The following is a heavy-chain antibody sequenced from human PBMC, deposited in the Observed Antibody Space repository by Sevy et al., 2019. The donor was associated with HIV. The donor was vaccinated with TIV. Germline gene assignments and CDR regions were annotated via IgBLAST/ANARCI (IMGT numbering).Heavy chain of an antibody. D-gene: IGHD1-26*01. CDR2: IYNSGST. J-gene: IGHJ2*01. CDR1: GGSISSYY. Sequence: SETLSLTCTVSGGSISSYYWSWIRQPPGKGLEWIGYIYNSGSTNYNPSLKSRVTISVDTSKNQFSLKLSSVTAADTAVYYCARGEPGWSGSYWLDLWGHGTLVTVSS. V-gene: IGHV4-59*01. CDR3: ARGEPGWSGSYWLDL.